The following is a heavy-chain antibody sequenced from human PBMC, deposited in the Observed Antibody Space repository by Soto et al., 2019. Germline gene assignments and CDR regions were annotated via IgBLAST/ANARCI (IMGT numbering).Heavy chain of an antibody. J-gene: IGHJ6*02. CDR1: VGSITTAGYS. CDR3: ASRPFYYYGLDV. Sequence: TSKTLSLTCTVSVGSITTAGYSWIWIRQPPGKALEWIGYVYHTGNAYPKPSLKSRVTISLDRSKNQFSLKMTSVTAADTALYYCASRPFYYYGLDVWGQGTTVTVSS. CDR2: VYHTGNA. V-gene: IGHV4-30-2*01.